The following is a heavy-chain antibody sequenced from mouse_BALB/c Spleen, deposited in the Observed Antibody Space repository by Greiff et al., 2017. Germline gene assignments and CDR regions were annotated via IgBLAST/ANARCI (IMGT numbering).Heavy chain of an antibody. CDR1: GYTFSSYW. J-gene: IGHJ3*01. Sequence: VQLQQSGAELMKPGASVKISCKATGYTFSSYWIEWVKQRPGHGLEWIGEILPGSGSTNYNEKFKGKATFTADTSSNTAYMQLSSLTSEDSAVYYCARGGIHYYGYGFAYWGQGTLVTVSA. V-gene: IGHV1-9*01. CDR2: ILPGSGST. CDR3: ARGGIHYYGYGFAY. D-gene: IGHD1-2*01.